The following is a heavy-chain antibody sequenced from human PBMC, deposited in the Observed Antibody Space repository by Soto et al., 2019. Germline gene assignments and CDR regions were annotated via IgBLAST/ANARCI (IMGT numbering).Heavy chain of an antibody. Sequence: QLQESGPGLVKPSETLSLTCTVSGDSVSSVGFHWAWLRRPPGKALEWIGYIYNGGSTYYRPSAGSRIHRSLDATRNHYSVCLTAVTAADTVGYFCARAPVGLVTISYFDSWGQGKLVTVSS. CDR3: ARAPVGLVTISYFDS. J-gene: IGHJ4*02. CDR1: GDSVSSVGFH. V-gene: IGHV4-30-4*01. D-gene: IGHD6-25*01. CDR2: IYNGGST.